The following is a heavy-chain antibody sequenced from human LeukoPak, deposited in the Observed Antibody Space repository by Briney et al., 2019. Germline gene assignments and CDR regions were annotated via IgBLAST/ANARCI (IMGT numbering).Heavy chain of an antibody. D-gene: IGHD3-9*01. V-gene: IGHV1-8*01. CDR2: MNPNSGNT. CDR1: GYTFASYD. J-gene: IGHJ5*02. Sequence: ASVKVSCKASGYTFASYDINWVRQATGQGLEWMGWMNPNSGNTGYAQKFQGRVTMTRNTSISTAYMELSSLRSEDTAVYYCARGGAVQHAPRYFDWFVPPGNWFDPWGQGTLVTVSS. CDR3: ARGGAVQHAPRYFDWFVPPGNWFDP.